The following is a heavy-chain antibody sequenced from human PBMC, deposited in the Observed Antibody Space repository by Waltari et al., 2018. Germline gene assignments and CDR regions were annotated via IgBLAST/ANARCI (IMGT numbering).Heavy chain of an antibody. V-gene: IGHV4-59*01. CDR2: IYYSGST. J-gene: IGHJ5*02. CDR1: GCSISSYY. Sequence: QVQLQESGPGLVKPSETLSLTCTVSGCSISSYYWSWIRQPPGKGLEWIGYIYYSGSTNYNPSLKSRVTISVDTSKNQFSLKLSSVTAADTAVYYCARGYTRSRQLWFLQGNWFDPWGQGTLVTVSS. D-gene: IGHD5-18*01. CDR3: ARGYTRSRQLWFLQGNWFDP.